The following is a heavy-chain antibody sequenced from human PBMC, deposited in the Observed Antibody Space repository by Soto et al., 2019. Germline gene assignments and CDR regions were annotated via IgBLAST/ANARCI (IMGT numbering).Heavy chain of an antibody. D-gene: IGHD3-16*02. CDR3: SGVASFRVIAV. Sequence: SQTLSLTCVISGNSVSSNSAAWIWIRQSPSRGLEWLGRTYYRSKWYNDYAVSVKSRITINPDTSKNQFSLHLDSVIPEDTAVYYCSGVASFRVIAVCAQGTTVPVS. CDR1: GNSVSSNSAA. CDR2: TYYRSKWYN. J-gene: IGHJ6*02. V-gene: IGHV6-1*01.